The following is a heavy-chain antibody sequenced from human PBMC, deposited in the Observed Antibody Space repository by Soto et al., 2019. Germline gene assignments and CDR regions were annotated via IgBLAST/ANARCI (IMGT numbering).Heavy chain of an antibody. J-gene: IGHJ4*02. CDR1: GFTFSSYG. CDR3: AKDGDYYDSSGYPDY. D-gene: IGHD3-22*01. Sequence: QVQLVESGGGVVQPGRSLRLSCAASGFTFSSYGMHWVRQAPGKGLEWVAVISYDGSNKDYADSVKGRFTISRDNSKNTLYLQMNSLRAEDTAVYYCAKDGDYYDSSGYPDYWGQGTLVTVSS. CDR2: ISYDGSNK. V-gene: IGHV3-30*18.